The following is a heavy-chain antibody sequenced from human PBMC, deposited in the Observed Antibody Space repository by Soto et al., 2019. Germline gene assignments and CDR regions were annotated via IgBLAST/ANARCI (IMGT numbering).Heavy chain of an antibody. CDR2: VYYSGST. D-gene: IGHD2-2*01. J-gene: IGHJ6*02. Sequence: QVQLQESGPGLVKPSQTLSLTCTVSGGSISSGGYYWSWIRQHPGKGLEWIGYVYYSGSTYYNPSLKSRVTISVDTSKNQFSLKLSSVTAADTAVYYCARDVDCSSTSCDYYYYGMDVWGQGTTVTVSS. V-gene: IGHV4-31*03. CDR1: GGSISSGGYY. CDR3: ARDVDCSSTSCDYYYYGMDV.